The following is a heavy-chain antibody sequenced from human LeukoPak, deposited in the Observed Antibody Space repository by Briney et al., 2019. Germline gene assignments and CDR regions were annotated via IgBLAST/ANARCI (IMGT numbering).Heavy chain of an antibody. CDR2: IYSRGTT. CDR3: ARDGEGYYYYGMDV. D-gene: IGHD3-3*01. Sequence: PSETLSLTCTVSGGSISGYYWTWIRQPAGKGLEWIGRIYSRGTTNNNPSLESRVTMSLDTSKNQFSLRLSSVTAADTAVYYCARDGEGYYYYGMDVWGQGTTVTVSS. V-gene: IGHV4-4*07. CDR1: GGSISGYY. J-gene: IGHJ6*01.